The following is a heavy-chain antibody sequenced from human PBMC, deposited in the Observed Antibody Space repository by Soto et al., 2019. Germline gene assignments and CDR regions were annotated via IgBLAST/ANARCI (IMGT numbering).Heavy chain of an antibody. V-gene: IGHV3-48*04. D-gene: IGHD6-13*01. CDR1: GFTFSSYG. Sequence: PGGSLRLSCAASGFTFSSYGMHWVRQAPGKGLEWVSYISSSGSTIYYADSVKGRFTISRDNAKNSLYLQMNSLRAEDTAVYYCARDPGGIAAAGTFDYWGQGTLVTVSS. CDR2: ISSSGSTI. J-gene: IGHJ4*02. CDR3: ARDPGGIAAAGTFDY.